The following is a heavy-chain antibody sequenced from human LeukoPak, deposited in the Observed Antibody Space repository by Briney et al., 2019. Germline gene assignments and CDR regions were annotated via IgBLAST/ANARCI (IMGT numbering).Heavy chain of an antibody. Sequence: ASVKVSCKVSGYTLTELSMHWVRQAPGKGLEWMGGFDPEDGETIYPQKFQGRVTMTEDTSTDTAYMELSSLGSEDTAVYYCATTITDILTGYGSYYYYGMDVWGKGTTVTVSS. CDR3: ATTITDILTGYGSYYYYGMDV. CDR2: FDPEDGET. D-gene: IGHD3-9*01. CDR1: GYTLTELS. V-gene: IGHV1-24*01. J-gene: IGHJ6*04.